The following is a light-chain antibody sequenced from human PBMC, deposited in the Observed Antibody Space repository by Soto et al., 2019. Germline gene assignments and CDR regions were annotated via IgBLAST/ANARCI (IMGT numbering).Light chain of an antibody. CDR2: GAS. CDR3: QQYGSSPALT. V-gene: IGKV3-20*01. J-gene: IGKJ4*01. CDR1: QSVSSSY. Sequence: EIVLTQSPGTLSLSPGERATLSCRASQSVSSSYLALYQQKPGQAPRLLIYGASSRATGIPDRFSGSGSGTDFTLTISRLEPEDFAVYYCQQYGSSPALTFGGGTKVDIK.